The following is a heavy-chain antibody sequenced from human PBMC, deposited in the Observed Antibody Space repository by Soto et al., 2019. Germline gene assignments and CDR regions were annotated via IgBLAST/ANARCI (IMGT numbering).Heavy chain of an antibody. CDR1: GGTFSSYT. J-gene: IGHJ4*02. Sequence: GASVKVSCKASGGTFSSYTISWVRQAPGQGLGWMGRIIPILGIANYAQKFQGRVTITADKSTSTAYMELSSLRSEDTAVYYCARDMGSSGYDSSFDYWGQGTLVTVSS. CDR3: ARDMGSSGYDSSFDY. D-gene: IGHD5-12*01. CDR2: IIPILGIA. V-gene: IGHV1-69*04.